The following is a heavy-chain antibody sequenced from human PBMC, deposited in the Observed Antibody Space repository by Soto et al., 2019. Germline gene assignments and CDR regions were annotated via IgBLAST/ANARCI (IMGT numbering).Heavy chain of an antibody. V-gene: IGHV3-48*01. D-gene: IGHD3-10*01. CDR1: GFTFSSYS. CDR3: ARANYYGSPGDFDY. J-gene: IGHJ4*02. Sequence: EVQLVESGGGLVQPGGSLRLSCAASGFTFSSYSMNWVRQAPGKGLEWVSHISSSSSTRYYADSVKGRFTISRDNAKNSLYLQMNSLRAEDTAVYYCARANYYGSPGDFDYWGQGTLVTVSS. CDR2: ISSSSSTR.